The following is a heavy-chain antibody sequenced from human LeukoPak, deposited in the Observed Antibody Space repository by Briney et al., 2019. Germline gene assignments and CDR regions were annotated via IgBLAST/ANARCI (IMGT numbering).Heavy chain of an antibody. J-gene: IGHJ3*02. Sequence: ASVKVSCKASGYTFTGYYMHWVRQAPGQGLEWMGWMNPNSGNTGYAQKFQGRVTMTRNTSISTAYMELSSLRSEDTAVYYCARGEQGAFDIWGQGTMVTVSS. D-gene: IGHD1/OR15-1a*01. CDR3: ARGEQGAFDI. CDR2: MNPNSGNT. V-gene: IGHV1-8*02. CDR1: GYTFTGYY.